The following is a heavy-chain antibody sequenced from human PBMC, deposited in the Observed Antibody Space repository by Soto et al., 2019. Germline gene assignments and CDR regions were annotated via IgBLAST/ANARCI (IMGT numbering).Heavy chain of an antibody. J-gene: IGHJ6*02. V-gene: IGHV3-48*02. Sequence: PGGSLRLSCAASGFTFSSYSMNWVRQAPGKGLAWVSYISSSSSTIYYADSVKGRFTISRDNAKNSLYLQMNSLRDEDTAVYYCARDALMVYAINYYYYGMDVWGQGTTVTVSS. D-gene: IGHD2-8*01. CDR1: GFTFSSYS. CDR2: ISSSSSTI. CDR3: ARDALMVYAINYYYYGMDV.